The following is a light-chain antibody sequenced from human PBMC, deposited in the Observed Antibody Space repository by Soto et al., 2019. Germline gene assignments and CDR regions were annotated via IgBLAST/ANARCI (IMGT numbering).Light chain of an antibody. CDR3: YEYKGYSPVCS. J-gene: IGKJ2*04. Sequence: RAIQDIGGRLAWFRQKPGKAPQYLIQAASNLLSGVPSRFSFSVSGTEFDLTIPGSQPAGFATYHCYEYKGYSPVCSFGLGTKVDIK. CDR2: AAS. V-gene: IGKV1D-16*01. CDR1: QDIGGR.